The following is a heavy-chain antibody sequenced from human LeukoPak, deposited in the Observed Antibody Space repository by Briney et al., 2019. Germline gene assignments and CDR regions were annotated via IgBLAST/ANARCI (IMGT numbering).Heavy chain of an antibody. Sequence: PETLSLTCTVSGGAITSYYCSWIRQPARKGLGWIWRIYTSVSTNYNPSLKSRVTMSVDTYTNQFSLQLRSVTAADTAVYYCAREIMITFGGVIVIRGYYFDYWGQGTLVTVSS. J-gene: IGHJ4*02. CDR2: IYTSVST. D-gene: IGHD3-16*02. V-gene: IGHV4-4*07. CDR3: AREIMITFGGVIVIRGYYFDY. CDR1: GGAITSYY.